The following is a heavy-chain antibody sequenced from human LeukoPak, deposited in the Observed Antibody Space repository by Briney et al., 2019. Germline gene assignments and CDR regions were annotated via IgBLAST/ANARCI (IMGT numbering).Heavy chain of an antibody. CDR2: IRYDGNNK. V-gene: IGHV3-30*02. J-gene: IGHJ4*02. CDR3: VKDNPLDY. Sequence: GGSLRLYCGASGFTFSNYGMLWVRQAPGKGLEWVAFIRYDGNNKLYADSMKGRFTISRDNSKNTLYLHINSLRAEDTALYYCVKDNPLDYWGQGTLVIVSS. D-gene: IGHD1-14*01. CDR1: GFTFSNYG.